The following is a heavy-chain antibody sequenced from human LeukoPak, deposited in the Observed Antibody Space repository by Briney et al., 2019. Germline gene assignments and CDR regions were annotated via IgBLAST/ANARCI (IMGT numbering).Heavy chain of an antibody. CDR2: ISSSSSYI. Sequence: PGGSLRLSCAASGFTFSSYSMNWVRQAPGKGLEWVSSISSSSSYIYYADSVKGRFTISRDNAKNSLYLQMNSLRAEDTAVYYCARGSIVATILPFDYWGQGTLVTVSS. D-gene: IGHD5-12*01. V-gene: IGHV3-21*01. CDR3: ARGSIVATILPFDY. CDR1: GFTFSSYS. J-gene: IGHJ4*02.